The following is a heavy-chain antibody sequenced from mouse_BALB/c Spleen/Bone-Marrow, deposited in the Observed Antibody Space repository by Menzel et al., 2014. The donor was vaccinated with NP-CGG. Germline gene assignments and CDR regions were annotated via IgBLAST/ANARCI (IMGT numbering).Heavy chain of an antibody. J-gene: IGHJ2*01. CDR2: INSDGGVT. CDR3: ARENPYGNYFDY. D-gene: IGHD2-1*01. CDR1: GFTFSSYG. Sequence: EVQLVESGGGLVQPGGSLKLSCAASGFTFSSYGMSWVRQTPDKRLELVATINSDGGVTYYPDSVKGRFTTSRDNAKNTLYLQMSSLKSDDTAMYYCARENPYGNYFDYWGQGTTLTVSS. V-gene: IGHV5-6-3*01.